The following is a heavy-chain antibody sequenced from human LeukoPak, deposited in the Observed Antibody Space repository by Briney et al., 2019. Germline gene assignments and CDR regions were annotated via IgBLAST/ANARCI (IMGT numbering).Heavy chain of an antibody. V-gene: IGHV3-23*01. CDR3: WRGAVRVAIRGYHYYAMDV. CDR1: VFSFLSYV. J-gene: IGHJ6*02. D-gene: IGHD2-2*02. Sequence: GGSLSLSRAASVFSFLSYVMRWVRQAPGKEREWVSGISGSGGTTYYADSVKGRFTISRDNSKKTLYLRTNRLRADDQAVYLCWRGAVRVAIRGYHYYAMDVWGQGTTVTVSS. CDR2: ISGSGGTT.